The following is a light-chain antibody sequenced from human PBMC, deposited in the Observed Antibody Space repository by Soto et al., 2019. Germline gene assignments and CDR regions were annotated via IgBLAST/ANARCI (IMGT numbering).Light chain of an antibody. CDR2: GAT. CDR1: QSVGSS. J-gene: IGKJ1*01. Sequence: ETVMTQSPATLSVSPGEGATLSCRASQSVGSSLAWYQHKPGQAPRLLIYGATTRATGIPARFSGSGYGAEFTLTINSLQSEDFAPYYCLQYSNGPRTFGQGTKV. V-gene: IGKV3-15*01. CDR3: LQYSNGPRT.